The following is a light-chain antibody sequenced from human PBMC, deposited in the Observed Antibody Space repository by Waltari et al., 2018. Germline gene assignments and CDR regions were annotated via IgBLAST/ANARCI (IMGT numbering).Light chain of an antibody. CDR1: QSISNW. V-gene: IGKV1-5*03. CDR3: QQYNSPLIT. CDR2: KAS. Sequence: DIQMTQYPSTLSASVGDSVTITCRASQSISNWLAWYQQKPGKAPKLLIYKASSLQSVVPSRFSGSGSWTEFTLTISSLQPDDFATYYCQQYNSPLITFGPGTKVDIK. J-gene: IGKJ3*01.